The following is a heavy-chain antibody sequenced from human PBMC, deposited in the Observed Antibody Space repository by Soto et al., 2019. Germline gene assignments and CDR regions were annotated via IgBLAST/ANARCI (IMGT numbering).Heavy chain of an antibody. Sequence: SVKVSCKASGGTFSSYAISWVRQAPGQGLEWMGGIIPIFGTANYAQKFQGRVTITADESTSTAHMELRSLKSEDTAVYYCARGERLYFYYHGMDVWGQGSTVTVSS. CDR2: IIPIFGTA. J-gene: IGHJ6*02. V-gene: IGHV1-69*13. CDR3: ARGERLYFYYHGMDV. D-gene: IGHD3-3*01. CDR1: GGTFSSYA.